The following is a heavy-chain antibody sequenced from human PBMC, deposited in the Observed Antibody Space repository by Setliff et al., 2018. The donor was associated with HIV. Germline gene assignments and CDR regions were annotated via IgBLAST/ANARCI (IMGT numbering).Heavy chain of an antibody. Sequence: LRLSCAASGFTFSSYAMSWVRQAPGKGLEWVSAISGSGGSTYYADSVKGRFTISRDNSKNTLYLQMNSLRAEDTAIYYCAKDPRGSMVRGLINYFDPWGQGTLVTVSS. CDR1: GFTFSSYA. CDR2: ISGSGGST. V-gene: IGHV3-23*01. J-gene: IGHJ5*02. D-gene: IGHD3-10*01. CDR3: AKDPRGSMVRGLINYFDP.